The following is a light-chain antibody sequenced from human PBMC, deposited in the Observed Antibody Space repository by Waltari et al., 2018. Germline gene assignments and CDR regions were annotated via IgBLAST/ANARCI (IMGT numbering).Light chain of an antibody. CDR2: GAS. V-gene: IGKV1-9*01. Sequence: DIQLTQSPSYLSESVRERIPITCRASKDISNYLAWYQQKPGKAPKLLIHGASTLQSGVPSRFSGSGSGTEFTLTISSLQPEDFAIYYCQQLNSYPLTCGGGTKVEIK. CDR1: KDISNY. J-gene: IGKJ4*01. CDR3: QQLNSYPLT.